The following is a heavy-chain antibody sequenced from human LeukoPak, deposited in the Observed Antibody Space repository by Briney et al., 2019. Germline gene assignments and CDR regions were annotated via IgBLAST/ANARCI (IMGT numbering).Heavy chain of an antibody. D-gene: IGHD4-11*01. Sequence: GRSLRLSCAASGFTFSSYGMHWVRQAPGKGLEWVAVIWYDGSKEYYADSVKGRFTISRDNSKNTLYLQMNSLRAEDTAVYYCAKILPDTVTADYWGQGTLVTVSS. CDR2: IWYDGSKE. CDR3: AKILPDTVTADY. CDR1: GFTFSSYG. J-gene: IGHJ4*02. V-gene: IGHV3-33*06.